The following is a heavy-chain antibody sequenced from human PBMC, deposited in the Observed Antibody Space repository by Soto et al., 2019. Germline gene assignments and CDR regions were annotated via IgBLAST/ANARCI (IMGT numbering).Heavy chain of an antibody. D-gene: IGHD5-12*01. J-gene: IGHJ6*03. CDR3: AILYSGYDFAYYYMDV. CDR1: GYSFTSYW. CDR2: IYHSEYNT. Sequence: GESLQNSWKVSGYSFTSYWSGWVRQITGKGLEWIGNIYHSEYNTRNSPSFQGQVTMSADKSISTAYLQWSSLKASDTAMYYCAILYSGYDFAYYYMDVWGKGTTVTVSS. V-gene: IGHV5-51*01.